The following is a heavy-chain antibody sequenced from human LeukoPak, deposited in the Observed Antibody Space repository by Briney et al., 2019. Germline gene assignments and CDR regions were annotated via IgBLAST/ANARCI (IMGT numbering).Heavy chain of an antibody. V-gene: IGHV4-61*02. CDR2: IYTSGST. J-gene: IGHJ5*02. D-gene: IGHD6-6*01. CDR1: GGSISSGSYY. CDR3: AREIGYSSSMRP. Sequence: PSETLSLTCTVSGGSISSGSYYWRWIRQPAGKGLEWIGRIYTSGSTNYNPSLKSRVTISVDTSKNQFSLKLSSVTAADTAVYYCAREIGYSSSMRPWGQGTLVTVSS.